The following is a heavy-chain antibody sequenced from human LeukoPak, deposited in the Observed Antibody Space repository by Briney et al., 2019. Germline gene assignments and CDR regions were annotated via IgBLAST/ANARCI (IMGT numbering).Heavy chain of an antibody. CDR2: IYNSGNT. CDR3: ARESGSYLWRSWLNP. CDR1: GGSFSGYY. Sequence: SETLSLTCAVYGGSFSGYYWSWIRQPPGKGLEWIGNIYNSGNTNYNPSLKSRVTISVDTSKNQFSLKLNSVTAADTAVYYCARESGSYLWRSWLNPWGQGTLVTVSS. V-gene: IGHV4-59*01. J-gene: IGHJ5*02. D-gene: IGHD3-16*01.